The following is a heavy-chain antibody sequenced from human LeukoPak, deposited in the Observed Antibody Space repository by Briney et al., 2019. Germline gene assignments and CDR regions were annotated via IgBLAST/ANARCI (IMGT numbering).Heavy chain of an antibody. CDR1: GFTFSSYS. V-gene: IGHV3-48*01. CDR3: AKSGYNRFDY. Sequence: GGSLRLSCAASGFTFSSYSMNWVRQAPGKGLEWVSYISSSSRTIYYADSVKGRFTISRDNAKNTLYLQMNSLRAEDTAVYYCAKSGYNRFDYWGQGTLVIVS. D-gene: IGHD5-24*01. CDR2: ISSSSRTI. J-gene: IGHJ4*02.